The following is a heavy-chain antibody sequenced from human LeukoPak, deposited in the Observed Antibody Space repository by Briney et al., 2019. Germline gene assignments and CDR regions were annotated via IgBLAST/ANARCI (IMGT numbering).Heavy chain of an antibody. CDR2: ISWNTGNK. J-gene: IGHJ3*02. V-gene: IGHV3-9*01. CDR3: AKGTTFDAFDM. CDR1: GFIFDNYA. D-gene: IGHD3-16*01. Sequence: PGRSLRLSCAAAGFIFDNYAMHWVRQAPGKGLEWVSRISWNTGNKDYADSVKGRFSISRDNAKNSLYLQMNSLRPEDTALYYCAKGTTFDAFDMWGQGTMVIVFS.